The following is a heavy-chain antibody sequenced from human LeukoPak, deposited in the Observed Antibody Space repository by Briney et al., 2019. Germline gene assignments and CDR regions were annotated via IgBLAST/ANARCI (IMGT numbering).Heavy chain of an antibody. D-gene: IGHD6-13*01. V-gene: IGHV3-30-3*01. J-gene: IGHJ3*02. CDR2: TSYDGSNK. CDR1: GFTFSSYA. CDR3: AKAYTRSWYAAFDI. Sequence: GGSLRLSCAASGFTFSSYAMHWVRQAPGKGLEWVAVTSYDGSNKYYADSVKGRFTISRDNSKNTLYLQMNSLRGDDTAIYYCAKAYTRSWYAAFDIWGQGTMVTISS.